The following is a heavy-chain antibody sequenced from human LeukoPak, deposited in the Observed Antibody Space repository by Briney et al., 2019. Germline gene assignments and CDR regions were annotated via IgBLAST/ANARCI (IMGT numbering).Heavy chain of an antibody. D-gene: IGHD3-3*01. CDR1: GGSFSGYY. CDR2: INHSGST. V-gene: IGHV4-34*01. CDR3: ARDPSSITIFGVAQGY. Sequence: PSETLSLTCAVYGGSFSGYYWSWIRQPPGKGLEWIGEINHSGSTNYNPSLKSRVTISVDTSKNQFSLKLSSVTAADTAVYYCARDPSSITIFGVAQGYWGQGTLVTVSS. J-gene: IGHJ4*02.